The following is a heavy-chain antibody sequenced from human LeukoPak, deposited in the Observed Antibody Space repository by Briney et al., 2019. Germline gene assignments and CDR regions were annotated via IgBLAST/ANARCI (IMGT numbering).Heavy chain of an antibody. CDR2: ISGTGGST. CDR3: ASHSEQWPNYFDY. Sequence: GGSLRLSCAASGFTFSSYAMSWVRQAPGKGLEWVSSISGTGGSTYYADSVKGRFTISRDNSKNTLYLKMNSLRSDDTAVYYCASHSEQWPNYFDYWGQGTLVTVSS. J-gene: IGHJ4*02. D-gene: IGHD6-19*01. V-gene: IGHV3-23*01. CDR1: GFTFSSYA.